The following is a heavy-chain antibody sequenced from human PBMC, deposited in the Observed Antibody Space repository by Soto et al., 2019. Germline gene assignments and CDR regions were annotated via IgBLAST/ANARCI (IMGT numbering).Heavy chain of an antibody. CDR3: ARATGYCSGGSCPYYMDV. Sequence: EVQLVESGGGLVQPGGSLRLSCAASGFTVSSNYMSWVRQAPGKGLEWVSVIYSGGSTYYADSVKGRFTISRDNSKNTLYLQMNSLRAGDTAVYYCARATGYCSGGSCPYYMDVWGKGTTVTVSS. CDR1: GFTVSSNY. J-gene: IGHJ6*03. V-gene: IGHV3-66*01. D-gene: IGHD2-15*01. CDR2: IYSGGST.